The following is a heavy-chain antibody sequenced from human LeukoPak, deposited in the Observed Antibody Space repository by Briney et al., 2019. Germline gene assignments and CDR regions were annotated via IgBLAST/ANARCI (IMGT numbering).Heavy chain of an antibody. J-gene: IGHJ4*02. Sequence: ASVKVSCKASGYTFTSYYMHWVRQAPGQGLEWMGIINPSGGSTSYAQKFQGRVTMTRDTSTSTVYMELSSLRSEDTAVYYCARDLKDADQLLAFDYWGQGTLVTVSS. CDR3: ARDLKDADQLLAFDY. V-gene: IGHV1-46*01. CDR1: GYTFTSYY. CDR2: INPSGGST. D-gene: IGHD2-2*01.